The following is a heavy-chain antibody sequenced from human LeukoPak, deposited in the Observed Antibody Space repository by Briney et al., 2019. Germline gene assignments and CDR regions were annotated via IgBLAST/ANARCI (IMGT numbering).Heavy chain of an antibody. Sequence: SETLSLTCTVSGGSIIDYYWSWIRQPAGKGLEWIGRIYTTGSTDYNPSLKSRVTMSVDTSKNQFSLKLSSVTAADTAVYYCARGPPPDFDCWGQGTLVTVSS. CDR2: IYTTGST. V-gene: IGHV4-4*07. CDR3: ARGPPPDFDC. CDR1: GGSIIDYY. J-gene: IGHJ4*02.